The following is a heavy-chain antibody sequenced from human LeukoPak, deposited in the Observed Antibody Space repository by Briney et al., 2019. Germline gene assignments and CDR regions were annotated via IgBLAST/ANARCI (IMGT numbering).Heavy chain of an antibody. J-gene: IGHJ4*02. Sequence: PGESLKISCKGSGYSFPTYWIGWVRQMPGKGLEWMGIIYPGDSDTRYSPSFQGQVTISADKSISTAYLQWSSLKASDTAMYYCARLLEGYGSGSPPDYWGQGTLVTVSS. CDR2: IYPGDSDT. D-gene: IGHD3-10*01. CDR3: ARLLEGYGSGSPPDY. V-gene: IGHV5-51*01. CDR1: GYSFPTYW.